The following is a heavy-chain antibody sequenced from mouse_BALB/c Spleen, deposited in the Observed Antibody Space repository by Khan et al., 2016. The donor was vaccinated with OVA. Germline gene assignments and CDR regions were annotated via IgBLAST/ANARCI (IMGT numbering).Heavy chain of an antibody. CDR2: IYPGSDNT. Sequence: VQLQESGPELVKPGASVKMSCKASGYTFTDYIINWVKQRTGQGLEWIGDIYPGSDNTYYNEKFKGKATLTADKSSNTVYMQLSSLTSEDSADYFCARSGYGTFAYWGQGTLVTVSA. CDR1: GYTFTDYI. V-gene: IGHV1-77*01. J-gene: IGHJ3*01. CDR3: ARSGYGTFAY. D-gene: IGHD2-10*02.